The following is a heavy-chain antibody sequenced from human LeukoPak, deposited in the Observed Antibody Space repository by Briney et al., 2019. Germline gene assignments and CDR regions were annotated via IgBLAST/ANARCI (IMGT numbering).Heavy chain of an antibody. V-gene: IGHV3-33*01. Sequence: GGSLRLSCAASGFTFSSYGMHWVRQAPGKGLEWVAVIWYDGSNKYYADSVKGRFTISRDNSKNTLYLQMNSLRAEDTAVYYCARDHEYSSSFFEDYFDYWGQGTLVTVSS. CDR3: ARDHEYSSSFFEDYFDY. J-gene: IGHJ4*02. CDR2: IWYDGSNK. D-gene: IGHD6-6*01. CDR1: GFTFSSYG.